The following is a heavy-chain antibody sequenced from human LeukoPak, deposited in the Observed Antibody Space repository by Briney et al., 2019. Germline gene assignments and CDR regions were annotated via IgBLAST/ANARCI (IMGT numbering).Heavy chain of an antibody. CDR3: ARDRASSWPFDY. V-gene: IGHV3-21*01. CDR2: ISGSSSYI. J-gene: IGHJ4*02. D-gene: IGHD6-13*01. CDR1: GFTFSTYT. Sequence: GGSLRLSCAASGFTFSTYTMNWVRQAPGKGLGWVSSISGSSSYIYYADSVKGRFTISRDNAKNSLYLQMNSLRAEDTAVYYCARDRASSWPFDYWGQGTLVTVSS.